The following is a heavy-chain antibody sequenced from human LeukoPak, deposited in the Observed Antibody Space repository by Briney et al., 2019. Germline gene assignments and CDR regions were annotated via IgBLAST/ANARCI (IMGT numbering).Heavy chain of an antibody. Sequence: ASVKVSCKASGYTFTGYYMHWVRQAPGQGLEWMGWINPNSGGTNYAQKFQGRVTMTRDTSISTAYMELSRLRSDDTAVYYCARTTVTTVRWFDPWGQGTLVTVSS. V-gene: IGHV1-2*02. D-gene: IGHD4-11*01. CDR1: GYTFTGYY. CDR2: INPNSGGT. CDR3: ARTTVTTVRWFDP. J-gene: IGHJ5*02.